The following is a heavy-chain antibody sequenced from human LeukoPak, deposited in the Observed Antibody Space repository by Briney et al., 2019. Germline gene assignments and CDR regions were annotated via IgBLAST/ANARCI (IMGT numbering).Heavy chain of an antibody. CDR3: ARELDDFWSEDYYGMDV. CDR2: ISYDGSNK. V-gene: IGHV3-30-3*01. J-gene: IGHJ6*02. D-gene: IGHD3-3*01. CDR1: GLTFSSYA. Sequence: GGSLRLSCAASGLTFSSYAMHWVRQAPGKGLEWVAVISYDGSNKYYADSVKGRFTISRDNSKNTLYLQMNSLRAEDTAVYYCARELDDFWSEDYYGMDVWGQGSTVTVSS.